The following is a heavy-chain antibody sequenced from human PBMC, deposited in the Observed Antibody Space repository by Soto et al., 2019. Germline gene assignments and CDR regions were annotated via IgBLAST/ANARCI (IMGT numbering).Heavy chain of an antibody. Sequence: GGSLRLSCAASGFTFSSYGMHWVRQAPGKGLEWVAVISYDGSNKYYADSVKGRFTISRDNSKNTLYLQMNSLRAEDTAVYYCAKDQYGYYDILTGPHDYYYGMDVWGQGTTVTSP. J-gene: IGHJ6*02. CDR1: GFTFSSYG. D-gene: IGHD3-9*01. CDR2: ISYDGSNK. CDR3: AKDQYGYYDILTGPHDYYYGMDV. V-gene: IGHV3-30*18.